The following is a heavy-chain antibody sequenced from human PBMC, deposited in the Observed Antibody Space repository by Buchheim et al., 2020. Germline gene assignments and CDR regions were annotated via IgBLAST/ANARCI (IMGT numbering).Heavy chain of an antibody. D-gene: IGHD2-21*01. J-gene: IGHJ4*02. CDR2: INPNSGGT. V-gene: IGHV1-2*06. CDR3: ARGPERYCGGDCYWYFDY. CDR1: GYTFTGYY. Sequence: QVQLVQSGAEVKKPGASVKVSCKASGYTFTGYYMHWVRQAPGQGLEWMGRINPNSGGTNYAQKFQGRVTMTRDTSISPSYMELSRLRSDDTAVYYCARGPERYCGGDCYWYFDYWGQGTL.